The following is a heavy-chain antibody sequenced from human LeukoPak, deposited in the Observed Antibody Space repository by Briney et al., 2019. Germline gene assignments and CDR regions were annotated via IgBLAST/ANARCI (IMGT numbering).Heavy chain of an antibody. CDR2: ISSSGSTI. V-gene: IGHV3-11*01. Sequence: GGSLRPSCAASGFTFSDYYMSWIRQAPGKGLEWVSYISSSGSTIYYADSVKGRFTISRDNAKNSLYLQMNSLRAEDTAVYYCARVTMIVVVIDAFDIWGQGTMVTVSS. D-gene: IGHD3-22*01. J-gene: IGHJ3*02. CDR3: ARVTMIVVVIDAFDI. CDR1: GFTFSDYY.